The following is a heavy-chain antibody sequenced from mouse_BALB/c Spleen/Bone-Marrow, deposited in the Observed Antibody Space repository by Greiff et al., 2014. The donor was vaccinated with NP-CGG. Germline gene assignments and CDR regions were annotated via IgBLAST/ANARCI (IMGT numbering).Heavy chain of an antibody. D-gene: IGHD2-3*01. J-gene: IGHJ4*01. Sequence: VQLKESGPELVKPGASMKISCKASGYSSTACFIHWIKQSHVKSLEWIGRINPYNGATTYNQNFNDKASLTVDKSSSTAYMELHSLTSEDSAVYYCARRWSGAMDYWGQGTSVTVSS. CDR3: ARRWSGAMDY. CDR2: INPYNGAT. V-gene: IGHV1-37*01. CDR1: GYSSTACF.